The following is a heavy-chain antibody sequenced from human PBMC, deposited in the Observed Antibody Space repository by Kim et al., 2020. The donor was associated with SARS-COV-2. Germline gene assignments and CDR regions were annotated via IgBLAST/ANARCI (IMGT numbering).Heavy chain of an antibody. CDR2: IYYSGST. CDR1: GGSISSDY. J-gene: IGHJ4*02. D-gene: IGHD2-21*01. CDR3: ARDLGLHSTDY. V-gene: IGHV4-59*01. Sequence: SETLSLTCTVSGGSISSDYWSWIRQPPGKGLEWIGYIYYSGSTTYNPSLKSRVTISLDTSKNQFSLKLNSVTAADTALYYCARDLGLHSTDYWGQGTLVTVSS.